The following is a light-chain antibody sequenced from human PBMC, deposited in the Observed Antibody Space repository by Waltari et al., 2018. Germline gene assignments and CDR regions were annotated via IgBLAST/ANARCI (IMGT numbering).Light chain of an antibody. V-gene: IGLV2-14*03. CDR1: SSDVGGYTY. CDR2: DVS. CDR3: SSYTSSSTVV. J-gene: IGLJ2*01. Sequence: QSALTQPASVSGSPGQSITISCIGTSSDVGGYTYVSWYQQHPGKAPKLMIYDVSNRPSGVSNRFSGSKSGNTASLTISGLQTEDEADYYCSSYTSSSTVVFGGGTKLTVL.